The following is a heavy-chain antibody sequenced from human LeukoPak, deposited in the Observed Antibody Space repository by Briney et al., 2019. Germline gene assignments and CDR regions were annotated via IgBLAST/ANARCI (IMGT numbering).Heavy chain of an antibody. D-gene: IGHD3-22*01. CDR3: AKWYYYDSSGYV. CDR2: VDSSGDST. Sequence: PGGSLRLSCAASGFTVSSNYMSWVRQAPGKGLEWVSAVDSSGDSTYYADSVKGRFTISRDNSKNTLSLQMNSLRAEDTAVYYCAKWYYYDSSGYVWGQVTLVTVSS. J-gene: IGHJ4*02. V-gene: IGHV3-23*01. CDR1: GFTVSSNY.